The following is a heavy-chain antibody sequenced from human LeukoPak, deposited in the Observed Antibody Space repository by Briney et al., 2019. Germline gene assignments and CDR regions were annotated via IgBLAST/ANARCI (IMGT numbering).Heavy chain of an antibody. CDR3: ARSDGAGATDY. J-gene: IGHJ4*02. D-gene: IGHD1-26*01. CDR2: IYYTGST. V-gene: IGHV4-59*11. CDR1: GGSISSHY. Sequence: PSETLSLTCSVPGGSISSHYWSWMRQPPGKGLEWIGYIYYTGSTDYNPSLKSRVTISVDTSKNQLSLKLSSVTAADAAVYYCARSDGAGATDYWGQGTLVTVSS.